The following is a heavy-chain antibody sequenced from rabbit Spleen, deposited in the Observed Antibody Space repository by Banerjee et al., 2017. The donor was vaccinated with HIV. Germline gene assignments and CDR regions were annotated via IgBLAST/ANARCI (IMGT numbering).Heavy chain of an antibody. D-gene: IGHD3-1*01. CDR3: VRDTWHFSL. CDR2: IYTSSGGT. CDR1: GFSFSSGYD. J-gene: IGHJ4*01. Sequence: QSLEESGGDLVKPGASLTLTCTASGFSFSSGYDMCWVRQAPGKGLEWIACIYTSSGGTYYASWAKGRFTITTSTSLNTLYLQLNSLTAADTATYFCVRDTWHFSLWGPGTLVTVS. V-gene: IGHV1S40*01.